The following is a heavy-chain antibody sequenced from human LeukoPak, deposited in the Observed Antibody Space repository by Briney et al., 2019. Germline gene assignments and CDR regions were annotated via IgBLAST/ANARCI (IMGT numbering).Heavy chain of an antibody. D-gene: IGHD3-22*01. CDR3: ATIPTYYYDSSGYNFDY. V-gene: IGHV1-69*05. Sequence: SVKVSCKASGGTFSSYAISWVRQAPGQGLEWMGRIIPIFGTANYAQKFQGRVTITTGESTSTAYMELSSLRSEDTAVYYCATIPTYYYDSSGYNFDYWGQGTLVTVSS. CDR2: IIPIFGTA. J-gene: IGHJ4*02. CDR1: GGTFSSYA.